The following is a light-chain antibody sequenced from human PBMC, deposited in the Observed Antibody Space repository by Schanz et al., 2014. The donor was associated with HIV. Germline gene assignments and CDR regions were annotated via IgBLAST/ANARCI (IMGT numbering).Light chain of an antibody. Sequence: QSVLTQPPSVSGTPGQRVTISCSGSGSNIESNTVSWYLQLPGTAPKLIMYDDGQRPSGVPDRFSGSKSGTSASLAISGLQYEEEAEYYCSTWDDRLDRVVFGGGTKLTVL. J-gene: IGLJ2*01. CDR1: GSNIESNT. CDR2: DDG. CDR3: STWDDRLDRVV. V-gene: IGLV1-44*01.